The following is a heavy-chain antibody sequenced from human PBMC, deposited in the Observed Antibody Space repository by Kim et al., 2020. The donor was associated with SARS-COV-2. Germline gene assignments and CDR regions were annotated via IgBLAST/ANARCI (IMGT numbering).Heavy chain of an antibody. Sequence: GGSLRLSCAASGFTFSSYAMHWVRQAPGKGLEWVAVISYDGSKKYYVDSVKGRFTISRDNSTNTLYLQMNSLRAEDTAVDYCAREGLRSLDYWGQGTLVTVSA. CDR3: AREGLRSLDY. D-gene: IGHD5-12*01. J-gene: IGHJ4*02. V-gene: IGHV3-30*04. CDR2: ISYDGSKK. CDR1: GFTFSSYA.